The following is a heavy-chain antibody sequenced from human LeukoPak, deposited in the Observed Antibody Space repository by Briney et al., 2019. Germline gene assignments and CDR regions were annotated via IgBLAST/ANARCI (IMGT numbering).Heavy chain of an antibody. J-gene: IGHJ4*02. CDR1: GFTFSSYG. V-gene: IGHV3-30*18. CDR2: ISYDGSNK. Sequence: GGSLRLSCAASGFTFSSYGMHWVRQAPGKGLEWVAVISYDGSNKHYADSVKGRFTISRDNSKNTLYLQMNSLRAEDTAVYYCAKSARGASKRPYYFDYWGQGTLVTVSS. D-gene: IGHD4/OR15-4a*01. CDR3: AKSARGASKRPYYFDY.